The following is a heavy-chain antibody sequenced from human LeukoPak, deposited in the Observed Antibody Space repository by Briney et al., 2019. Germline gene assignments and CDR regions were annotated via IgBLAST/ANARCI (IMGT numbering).Heavy chain of an antibody. D-gene: IGHD6-13*01. J-gene: IGHJ5*02. V-gene: IGHV3-9*01. CDR2: ISWNSGSI. CDR1: GFTFDDYA. CDR3: AKDTSSSWFNWFDP. Sequence: GGSLRLSCAASGFTFDDYAMHWVRQAPGKGLEWVSGISWNSGSIGYADSVKGRFTISRDNAKNPLYLQMNSLRAEDTALYYCAKDTSSSWFNWFDPWGQGTLVTVSS.